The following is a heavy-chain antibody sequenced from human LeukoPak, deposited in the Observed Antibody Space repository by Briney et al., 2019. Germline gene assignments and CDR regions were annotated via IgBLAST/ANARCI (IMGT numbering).Heavy chain of an antibody. CDR1: GFAFSSYA. J-gene: IGHJ4*02. D-gene: IGHD3-22*01. CDR2: ISGSGGST. CDR3: AKKPVPITMIIY. V-gene: IGHV3-23*01. Sequence: GGSLRLSCAASGFAFSSYAMSWVRQAPGKGLEWVSAISGSGGSTYYADSVKGRFTISRDNSKNTLYLQMNSLRAEDTAVYYCAKKPVPITMIIYWGQGTLVTVSS.